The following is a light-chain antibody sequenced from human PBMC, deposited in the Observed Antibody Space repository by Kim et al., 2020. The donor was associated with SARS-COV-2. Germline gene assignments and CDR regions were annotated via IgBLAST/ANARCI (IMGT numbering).Light chain of an antibody. V-gene: IGLV3-1*01. CDR2: QDS. CDR3: QAWDSSTYV. CDR1: KLGDKY. Sequence: GSPGQTASITCSGDKLGDKYACWYQQKPGQSPVLVIYQDSKRPSGIPERFSGSNSGNTATLTISGTQAMDEADYYCQAWDSSTYVFGTGTKVTVL. J-gene: IGLJ1*01.